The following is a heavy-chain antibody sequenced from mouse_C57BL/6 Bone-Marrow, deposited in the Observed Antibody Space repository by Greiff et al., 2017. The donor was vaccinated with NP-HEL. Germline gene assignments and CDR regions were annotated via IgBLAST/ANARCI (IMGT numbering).Heavy chain of an antibody. CDR1: GYTFTSYG. V-gene: IGHV1-81*01. Sequence: QVQLKQSGAELARPGASVKLSCKASGYTFTSYGISWVKQRTGQGLEWIGEIYPRSGNTYYNEKFKGKATLTADKSSSTAYMELRSLTSEDSAVYFGARQLRLGAWFAYWGQGTLVTVSA. D-gene: IGHD3-2*02. CDR3: ARQLRLGAWFAY. CDR2: IYPRSGNT. J-gene: IGHJ3*01.